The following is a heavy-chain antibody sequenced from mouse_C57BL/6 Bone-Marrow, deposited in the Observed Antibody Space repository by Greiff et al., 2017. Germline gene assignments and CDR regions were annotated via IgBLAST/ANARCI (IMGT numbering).Heavy chain of an antibody. CDR3: ARSFMTTVVTRGFAY. J-gene: IGHJ3*01. D-gene: IGHD1-1*01. Sequence: EVKLVESVAELVRPGASVKLSCTASGFNIKNTYMHWVKQRPEQGLEWIGRIDPANGNTKYAPKFQGKATITADTSSNTAYLQLSSLTSEDTAIYYCARSFMTTVVTRGFAYWGQGTLVTVSA. CDR1: GFNIKNTY. CDR2: IDPANGNT. V-gene: IGHV14-3*01.